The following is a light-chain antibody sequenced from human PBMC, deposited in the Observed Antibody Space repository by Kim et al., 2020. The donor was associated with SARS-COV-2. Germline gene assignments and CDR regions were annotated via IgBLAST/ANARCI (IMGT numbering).Light chain of an antibody. CDR1: QSISW. J-gene: IGKJ1*01. V-gene: IGKV1-5*03. CDR3: QQYSSYPWT. Sequence: SASVGDRVTITCRASQSISWLAWYQHKPGNAPQLLIFKASTLENGVPSRFSGSGSRTEFTLTISSLQPTVFATYYCQQYSSYPWTFGQGTKVDIK. CDR2: KAS.